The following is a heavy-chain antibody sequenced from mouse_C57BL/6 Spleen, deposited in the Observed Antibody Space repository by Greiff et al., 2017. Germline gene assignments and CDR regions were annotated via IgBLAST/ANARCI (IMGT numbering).Heavy chain of an antibody. CDR2: IHPNSGST. V-gene: IGHV1-64*01. CDR1: GYTFTSYW. D-gene: IGHD2-4*01. J-gene: IGHJ3*01. Sequence: QVQLKQPGAELVKPGASVKLSCKASGYTFTSYWMHWVKQRPGQGLEWIGMIHPNSGSTNYNEKFKSKATLTVDKSSSTAYMQLSSLTSEDSAVYYCARAYDYDGPFAYWGQGTLVTVSA. CDR3: ARAYDYDGPFAY.